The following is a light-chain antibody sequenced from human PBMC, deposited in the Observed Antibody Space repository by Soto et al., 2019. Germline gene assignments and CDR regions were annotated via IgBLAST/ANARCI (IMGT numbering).Light chain of an antibody. V-gene: IGKV1-5*01. Sequence: IQMTQSPSTLSASVGDRVTITCRASQSISSWLAWYQQKPGKAPKLLIYDASSLESGVPSRFSGSGSGTEFTLTISSLQPDDFATYYCQQYNSYSPSWTFGQGTQLDIK. J-gene: IGKJ1*01. CDR2: DAS. CDR3: QQYNSYSPSWT. CDR1: QSISSW.